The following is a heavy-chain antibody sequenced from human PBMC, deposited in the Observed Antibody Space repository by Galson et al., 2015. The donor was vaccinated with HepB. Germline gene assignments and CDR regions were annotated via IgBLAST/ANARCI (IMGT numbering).Heavy chain of an antibody. CDR2: ISGSDNMI. CDR1: GFTFSSFE. J-gene: IGHJ4*02. Sequence: SLRLSCAASGFTFSSFEMNWVRQAPGKGLEWVSSISGSDNMIFYADSVKGRFTISRDNAKNSLYLQMNILRAEDTAVYYCARAARFESSGYYYFEQWGQGTLVTVSS. CDR3: ARAARFESSGYYYFEQ. V-gene: IGHV3-48*03. D-gene: IGHD3-22*01.